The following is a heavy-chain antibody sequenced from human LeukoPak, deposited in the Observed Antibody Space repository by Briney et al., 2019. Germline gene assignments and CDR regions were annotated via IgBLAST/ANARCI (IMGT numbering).Heavy chain of an antibody. Sequence: ASETLSLTCAVYGGSFSGYYWSWIRQPAGKGLEWIGRIYTSGSTNYNPSLKSRVTMSVDTSKNQFSLKLSSVTAADTAVYYCARDISGASPRRYCSSTSCQYKDYYYYYMDVWGKGTTVTISS. J-gene: IGHJ6*03. CDR1: GGSFSGYY. V-gene: IGHV4-4*07. D-gene: IGHD2-2*01. CDR2: IYTSGST. CDR3: ARDISGASPRRYCSSTSCQYKDYYYYYMDV.